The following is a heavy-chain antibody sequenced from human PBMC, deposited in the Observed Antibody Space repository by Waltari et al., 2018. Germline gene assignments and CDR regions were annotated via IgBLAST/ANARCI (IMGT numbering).Heavy chain of an antibody. CDR2: IREDGGDT. CDR1: GFDFDTFW. V-gene: IGHV3-7*01. CDR3: VTRVAAAG. Sequence: EVPLVQSGGGLVHPGGSLSLSCGTSGFDFDTFWMSWVRQAPGGGGEWVANIREDGGDTYYLDSVKGRFTISRDNANNSLYLEMDSLTVEDTGVYYCVTRVAAAGWGQGTLVTVSS. D-gene: IGHD6-25*01. J-gene: IGHJ4*02.